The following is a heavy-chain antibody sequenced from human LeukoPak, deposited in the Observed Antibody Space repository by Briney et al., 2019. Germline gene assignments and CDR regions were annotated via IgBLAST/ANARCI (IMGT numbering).Heavy chain of an antibody. CDR3: AGTRYCSSTSCYSFDY. J-gene: IGHJ4*02. CDR1: GGSISSGSYY. CDR2: IYTSGST. Sequence: PSQTLSLTCTVSGGSISSGSYYWSWLRQPAGKGLEWIGRIYTSGSTNYNPSLKSRVTISVDTSKNQFSLKLSSVTAADTAVYYCAGTRYCSSTSCYSFDYWGQGTLVTVSS. D-gene: IGHD2-2*01. V-gene: IGHV4-61*02.